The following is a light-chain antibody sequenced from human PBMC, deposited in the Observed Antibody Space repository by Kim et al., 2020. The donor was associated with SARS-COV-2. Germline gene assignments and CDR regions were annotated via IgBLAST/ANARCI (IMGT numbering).Light chain of an antibody. J-gene: IGKJ2*01. CDR2: GAS. V-gene: IGKV3-15*01. Sequence: SPGESATLSCRASQSIANNLAWYQQKPGQAPRLLIYGASTRATDIPARFSGSGSRTEFTLTISSLQSEDFAVYYCQQYNNWPPMYTFGQGTKLEIK. CDR1: QSIANN. CDR3: QQYNNWPPMYT.